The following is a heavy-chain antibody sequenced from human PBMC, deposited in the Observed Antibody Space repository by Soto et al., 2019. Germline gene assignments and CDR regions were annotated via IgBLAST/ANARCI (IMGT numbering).Heavy chain of an antibody. CDR3: ASPKIAFYNWFDP. D-gene: IGHD3-3*02. J-gene: IGHJ5*02. V-gene: IGHV4-59*08. Sequence: SETLSLTCTVSGGSISSYYWSWIRQPPGKGLEWIGYIYYGGSTNYNPSLKGRVTISVDTSKNQFSLKLSSVTAADTAVYYCASPKIAFYNWFDPWGQGTLVTVSS. CDR2: IYYGGST. CDR1: GGSISSYY.